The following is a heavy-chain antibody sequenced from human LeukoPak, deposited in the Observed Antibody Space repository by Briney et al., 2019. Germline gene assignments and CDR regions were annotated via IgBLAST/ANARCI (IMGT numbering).Heavy chain of an antibody. CDR1: GFTFSSYA. Sequence: SGGSLRLSCSASGFTFSSYAMHWVRQAPGKGLEYVSAISSNGGSTYYAASVKGRFTISRDNSKNTLYLQMSSLRAEDTAVYYCVKDQSTTGTTLGFDYWGQGTLVTVSS. CDR3: VKDQSTTGTTLGFDY. J-gene: IGHJ4*02. V-gene: IGHV3-64D*06. D-gene: IGHD1-1*01. CDR2: ISSNGGST.